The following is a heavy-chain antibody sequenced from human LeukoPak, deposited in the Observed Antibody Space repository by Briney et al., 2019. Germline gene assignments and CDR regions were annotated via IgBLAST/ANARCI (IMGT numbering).Heavy chain of an antibody. D-gene: IGHD4-17*01. Sequence: SETLSLTCAVYGGSFSGYYWSWIRQPPGKGLEWIGSIYYSGSTYYNPSLKSRVTISVDTSKNQFSLKLSSVTAADTAVYYCARNYGAPHWCFDLWGRGTLVTVSS. CDR1: GGSFSGYY. V-gene: IGHV4-34*01. CDR2: IYYSGST. J-gene: IGHJ2*01. CDR3: ARNYGAPHWCFDL.